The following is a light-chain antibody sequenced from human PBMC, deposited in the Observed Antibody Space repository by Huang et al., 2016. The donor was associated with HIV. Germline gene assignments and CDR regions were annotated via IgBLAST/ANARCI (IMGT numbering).Light chain of an antibody. CDR2: AAS. J-gene: IGKJ4*01. CDR1: QGISSY. V-gene: IGKV1-9*01. Sequence: IQLTQPPSSLSASVGDRVTITCRASQGISSYLAWYQQKPGKAPKLLIYAASTLQRGVPSRFSGSGSGTDFTLTISSLQPEDFATYYCQQPLPFGGGTKVEIK. CDR3: QQPLP.